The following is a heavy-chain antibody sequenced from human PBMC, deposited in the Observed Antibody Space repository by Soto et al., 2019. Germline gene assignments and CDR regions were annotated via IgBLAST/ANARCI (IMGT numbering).Heavy chain of an antibody. D-gene: IGHD3-16*02. V-gene: IGHV3-74*01. CDR2: ISSDGSST. CDR3: ARGLYGGYRYTIDG. Sequence: GSLRLSCAASGFTLSRHWMHWVRQAPGKGLVWVSRISSDGSSTTYADSVKARVTISRDDIKNTLYLQMNSLRAEDTAVYYCARGLYGGYRYTIDGWGQAITVTVAS. J-gene: IGHJ6*02. CDR1: GFTLSRHW.